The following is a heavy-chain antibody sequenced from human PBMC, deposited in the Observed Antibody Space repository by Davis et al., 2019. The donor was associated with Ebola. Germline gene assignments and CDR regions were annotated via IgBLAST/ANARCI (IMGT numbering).Heavy chain of an antibody. Sequence: SETLSLTCAVYGGSFSGYYWSWIRQPPGKGLEWIGEINHSGSTNYNPSLKSRVTISVDTSKNQFSLKLSSVTAADTAVYYCARNGGSGSWYGSWWFDPWGQGTLVTVSS. CDR2: INHSGST. CDR1: GGSFSGYY. V-gene: IGHV4-34*01. CDR3: ARNGGSGSWYGSWWFDP. J-gene: IGHJ5*02. D-gene: IGHD6-13*01.